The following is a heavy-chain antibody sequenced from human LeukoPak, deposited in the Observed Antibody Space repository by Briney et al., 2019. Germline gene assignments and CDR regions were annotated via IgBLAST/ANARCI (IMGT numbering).Heavy chain of an antibody. J-gene: IGHJ4*02. Sequence: GGSLRLSCAASGFTFSSYAMSWVRQAPGKGLEWVSAISGSGGSTYYADSVKGRFTISRDNAKNSLYLQMNSLRAEDTAVYYCARDADTAMVFDYWGQGTLVTVSS. CDR1: GFTFSSYA. V-gene: IGHV3-23*01. CDR3: ARDADTAMVFDY. D-gene: IGHD5-18*01. CDR2: ISGSGGST.